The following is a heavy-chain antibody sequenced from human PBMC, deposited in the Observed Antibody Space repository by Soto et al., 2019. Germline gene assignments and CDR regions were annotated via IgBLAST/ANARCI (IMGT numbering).Heavy chain of an antibody. CDR2: ISGSGGRT. CDR3: AKEVVVEAPGRSQFYDYGLDV. D-gene: IGHD2-2*01. J-gene: IGHJ6*02. Sequence: EVHLLESGGGLVQPGGSLRLSCAASGFTFSIYAMSWVRQAPGKGLEWLSVISGSGGRTYYADSVKGRFTMSRDNSKNTLYMQMNRLRAEDTAVYYCAKEVVVEAPGRSQFYDYGLDVWGHRTTVHVSS. V-gene: IGHV3-23*01. CDR1: GFTFSIYA.